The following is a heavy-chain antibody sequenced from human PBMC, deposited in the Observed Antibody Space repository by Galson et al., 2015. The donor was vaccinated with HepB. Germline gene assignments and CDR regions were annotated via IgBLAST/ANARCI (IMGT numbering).Heavy chain of an antibody. CDR1: GGSITSRSYY. CDR3: ARHPNLFWFDP. J-gene: IGHJ5*02. Sequence: LSLTCTVSGGSITSRSYYWGWIRQPPGKGLEWIGSIYYSGSTYYNPSLKSRVTISVDTSKDQFSLKLSSVSAADTAVYYCARHPNLFWFDPWGQGTLVTVSS. V-gene: IGHV4-39*01. CDR2: IYYSGST. D-gene: IGHD2-21*01.